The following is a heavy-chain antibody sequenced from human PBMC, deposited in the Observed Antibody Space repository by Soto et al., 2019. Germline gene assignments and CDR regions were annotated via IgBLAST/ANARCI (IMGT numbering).Heavy chain of an antibody. CDR3: ARAPTYSYGSGTPYYFYAMDV. CDR2: IYNSGST. D-gene: IGHD3-10*01. Sequence: SEPLSLTCTVSGDSVSRYYWNWIRQPPGKGLEWIGYIYNSGSTNYNPSLKSRVTISVDTSKNQFSLTLTSVTAADTAVYYCARAPTYSYGSGTPYYFYAMDVWGQGTTVTVSS. V-gene: IGHV4-59*02. CDR1: GDSVSRYY. J-gene: IGHJ6*02.